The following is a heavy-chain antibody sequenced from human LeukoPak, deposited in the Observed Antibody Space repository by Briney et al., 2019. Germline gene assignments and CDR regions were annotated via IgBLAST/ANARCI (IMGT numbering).Heavy chain of an antibody. J-gene: IGHJ6*02. Sequence: PGGSLRLSCAASGFTFDDSAMHWVRQPPGKGLEWVSLICGDGGRTYYANSVQGRFTISRNSSKYSLYLQMNSLITEDTALYYCAKDIWVGYDILTYYYGMDVWGQGTTVTVSS. D-gene: IGHD3-9*01. CDR2: ICGDGGRT. CDR1: GFTFDDSA. CDR3: AKDIWVGYDILTYYYGMDV. V-gene: IGHV3-43*02.